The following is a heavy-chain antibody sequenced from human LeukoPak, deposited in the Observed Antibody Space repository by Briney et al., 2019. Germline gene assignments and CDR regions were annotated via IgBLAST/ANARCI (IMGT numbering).Heavy chain of an antibody. D-gene: IGHD4-17*01. CDR1: GFTFSSYG. Sequence: GGSLRLSCAASGFTFSSYGMHWVRQAPGKGLEWVSSITSSSSYIYYADSVKGRFTISRDNAKNSLYLQMNSLRADDTAVYYCARDYGAGDYAYWGQGTLVTVSS. V-gene: IGHV3-21*01. J-gene: IGHJ4*02. CDR3: ARDYGAGDYAY. CDR2: ITSSSSYI.